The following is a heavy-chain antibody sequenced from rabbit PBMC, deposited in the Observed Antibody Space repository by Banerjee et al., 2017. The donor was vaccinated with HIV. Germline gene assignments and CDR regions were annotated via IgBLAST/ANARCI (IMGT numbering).Heavy chain of an antibody. Sequence: QSLEESGGGLVQPEGSLTLTCKASGFDFSSKSMCWFRQAPGKGPEWIACIYVGSSAGTYYASWAKGRFTISKTSSTTVTLQMTGLTVADTATYFCARDSTGWGARYYGMDLWGPGTLVTVS. CDR2: IYVGSSAGT. CDR1: GFDFSSKS. J-gene: IGHJ6*01. CDR3: ARDSTGWGARYYGMDL. V-gene: IGHV1S40*01. D-gene: IGHD4-1*01.